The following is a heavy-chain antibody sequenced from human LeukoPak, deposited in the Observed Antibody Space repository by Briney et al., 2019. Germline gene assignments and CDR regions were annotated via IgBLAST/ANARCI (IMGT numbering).Heavy chain of an antibody. V-gene: IGHV5-51*01. CDR2: IYPGDSDT. CDR3: ARSRGMDV. CDR1: GYTFSNYW. J-gene: IGHJ6*02. Sequence: GESLNISCKASGYTFSNYWIGWVREMPGKGLEWMGIIYPGDSDTKYSPSFQGQVTISADKSISTAYLQWSSLKASDTAMYYCARSRGMDVWGQGTTVTDSS.